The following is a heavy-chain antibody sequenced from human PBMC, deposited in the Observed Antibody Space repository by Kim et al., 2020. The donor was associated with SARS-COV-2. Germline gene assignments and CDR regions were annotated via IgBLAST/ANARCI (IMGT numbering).Heavy chain of an antibody. CDR2: IIPIFGIA. CDR1: GGTFNSYA. Sequence: SVKVSCKASGGTFNSYAIGWVRQAPGQGLEWMGAIIPIFGIANYAQNFQGRVTITADESTSTAYMELNSLRFEDTAVYYCARDSDTSSGDFWGQGTLVT. V-gene: IGHV1-69*13. J-gene: IGHJ4*02. CDR3: ARDSDTSSGDF. D-gene: IGHD6-6*01.